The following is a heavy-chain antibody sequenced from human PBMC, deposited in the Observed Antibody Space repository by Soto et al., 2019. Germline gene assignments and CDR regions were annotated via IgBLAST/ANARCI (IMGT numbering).Heavy chain of an antibody. CDR1: GDSISSSVW. Sequence: SETLSLTCAVSGDSISSSVWWTWFRQPPGKGLEWIGEVFHTGDTYFNPSLRSRVAMSVDKSTNEVSLKVTSVTAADTAIYYCARKAWVRFDYWGQGALVTVSS. CDR2: VFHTGDT. CDR3: ARKAWVRFDY. V-gene: IGHV4-4*02. J-gene: IGHJ4*02. D-gene: IGHD7-27*01.